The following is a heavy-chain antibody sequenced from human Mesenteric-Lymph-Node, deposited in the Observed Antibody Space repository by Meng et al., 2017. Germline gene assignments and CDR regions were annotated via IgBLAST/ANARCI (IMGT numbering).Heavy chain of an antibody. D-gene: IGHD3-10*01. CDR1: VGSISSVGYY. CDR3: ARASYGSGSPLGESWFDP. Sequence: QVRFLGQGPVLLKPFQTRSLTCAASVGSISSVGYYWSCIRQDPGKCLELIGYIHSSGSTYYNPSLRSRLTISVDKTKNQSSLKLSAVTAQDPAVYYCARASYGSGSPLGESWFDPWGQGTLVTVSS. V-gene: IGHV4-31*11. CDR2: IHSSGST. J-gene: IGHJ5*02.